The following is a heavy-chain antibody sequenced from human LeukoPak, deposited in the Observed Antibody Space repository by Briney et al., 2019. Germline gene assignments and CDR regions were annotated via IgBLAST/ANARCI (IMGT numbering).Heavy chain of an antibody. CDR3: ATQEGVGATNWFDP. CDR1: LFTFSSYA. CDR2: ISGSGGST. J-gene: IGHJ5*02. V-gene: IGHV3-23*01. Sequence: GGALRLSCAPSLFTFSSYAMSCGPQAPGKGLKGVSAISGSGGSTYYADSVKGRFTISRDNSKNTLYLQMNGLRAEDTAVYYCATQEGVGATNWFDPWGQGTLVTVSS. D-gene: IGHD1-26*01.